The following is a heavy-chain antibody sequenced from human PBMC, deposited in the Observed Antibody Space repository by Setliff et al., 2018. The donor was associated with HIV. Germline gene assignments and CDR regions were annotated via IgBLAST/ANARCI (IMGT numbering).Heavy chain of an antibody. D-gene: IGHD2-15*01. CDR1: GFSFDDYY. V-gene: IGHV1-2*02. CDR2: VIPNSGKT. CDR3: ARDLAYCSGGSCYRPFIYYFYYMDV. J-gene: IGHJ6*03. Sequence: ASVKVSCKASGFSFDDYYVHWVRQAPGQGLEWMGCVIPNSGKTYYAQEFQGRVTMTSDTSINTAYMEVSWLTSDDTAIYYCARDLAYCSGGSCYRPFIYYFYYMDVWGKGATVTVSS.